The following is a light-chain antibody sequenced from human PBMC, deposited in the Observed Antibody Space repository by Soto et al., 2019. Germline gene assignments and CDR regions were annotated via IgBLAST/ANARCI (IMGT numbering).Light chain of an antibody. CDR1: TSNIGAPYD. CDR3: QSYDISLHNYV. Sequence: QSVLTQPPSVSGAPGQRVSISCTGSTSNIGAPYDVHWYQHLPGTAPKLLIYGDTNRPSGVPDRFSGSKSGTSASLAITRLQAEDEDDYYCQSYDISLHNYVFGTGTKVTVL. J-gene: IGLJ1*01. CDR2: GDT. V-gene: IGLV1-40*01.